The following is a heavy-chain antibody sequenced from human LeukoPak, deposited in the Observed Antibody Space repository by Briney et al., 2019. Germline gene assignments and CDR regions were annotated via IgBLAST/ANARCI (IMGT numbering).Heavy chain of an antibody. V-gene: IGHV4-34*01. CDR1: GGSFSGYY. J-gene: IGHJ3*02. CDR3: ARDVVVSGAFDI. CDR2: INHSGST. D-gene: IGHD2-15*01. Sequence: SETLSLTXAVYGGSFSGYYWSWIRQPPGKGLEWIGEINHSGSTNYNPSLKSRVTISVDTSKNQFSLKLISVTAADTAVYYCARDVVVSGAFDIWGQGTMVTVSS.